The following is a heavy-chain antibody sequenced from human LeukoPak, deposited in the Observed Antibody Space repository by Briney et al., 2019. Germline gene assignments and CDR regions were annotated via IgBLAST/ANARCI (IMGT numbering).Heavy chain of an antibody. D-gene: IGHD3-3*01. CDR3: ARGLSIDFWSGYYPGWFDP. V-gene: IGHV1-18*01. J-gene: IGHJ5*02. CDR1: GYTFTSYG. Sequence: ASVKVSCKASGYTFTSYGISWARQAPGQGLEWMGWISAYNGNTNYAQKLQGRVTMTTDTSTSTAYMELRSLRSDDTAVYYCARGLSIDFWSGYYPGWFDPWGQGTLVTVSS. CDR2: ISAYNGNT.